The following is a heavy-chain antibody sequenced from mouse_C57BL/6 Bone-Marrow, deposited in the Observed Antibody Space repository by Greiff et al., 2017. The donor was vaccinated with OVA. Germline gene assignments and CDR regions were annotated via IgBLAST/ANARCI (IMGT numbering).Heavy chain of an antibody. Sequence: QVQLQQPGAELVKPGASVKLSCKASGYTFTSYWMHWVKQRPGQGLEWIGMIHPNSGSTNYNEKFKSKATLTVDKSSSTAYMQLSSLTSEDSAVYYCARRGFYDGDYVKYFDVWGTGTTVTVSS. CDR1: GYTFTSYW. D-gene: IGHD2-3*01. CDR2: IHPNSGST. J-gene: IGHJ1*03. CDR3: ARRGFYDGDYVKYFDV. V-gene: IGHV1-64*01.